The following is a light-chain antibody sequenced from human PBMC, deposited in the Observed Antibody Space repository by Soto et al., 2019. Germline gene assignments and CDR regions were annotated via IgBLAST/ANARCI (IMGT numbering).Light chain of an antibody. CDR2: SNN. V-gene: IGLV1-44*01. CDR1: SSSIGSNT. Sequence: QSVLTQPPSASGTPGQRVTISCSGSSSSIGSNTVNWYQQLPGTAPKLLIHSNNQRPSGVPDRFSGSKSGTSASLAISGPQSEDEADYYCATWDDTLSGGVFGGGPKLTVL. J-gene: IGLJ3*02. CDR3: ATWDDTLSGGV.